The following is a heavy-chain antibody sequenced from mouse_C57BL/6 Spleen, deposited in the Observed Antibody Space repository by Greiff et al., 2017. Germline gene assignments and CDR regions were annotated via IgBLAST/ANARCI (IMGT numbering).Heavy chain of an antibody. V-gene: IGHV1-55*01. Sequence: QVQLQQPGAELVKPGASVKMSCKASGYTFTSYWITWVKQRPGQGLEWIGDIYPGSGSTNYNEKFKSKATLTVDTSSSTAYMQLSSLTSEDSAVYYCARKGYGSSYTGYYYAMDYWGQGTSVTVSS. J-gene: IGHJ4*01. CDR1: GYTFTSYW. CDR3: ARKGYGSSYTGYYYAMDY. D-gene: IGHD1-1*01. CDR2: IYPGSGST.